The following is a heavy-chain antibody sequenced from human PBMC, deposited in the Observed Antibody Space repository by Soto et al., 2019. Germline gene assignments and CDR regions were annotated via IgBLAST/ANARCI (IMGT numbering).Heavy chain of an antibody. CDR3: ARDTRIPPTGFDP. V-gene: IGHV4-30-2*01. Sequence: PSETLSLTCAVSGGSISSGGYSWSWIRQPPGKGLEWIGYIYHSGSTYYNPSLKSRVTISVDRSKNQFSLKLSSVTAADTAVYYCARDTRIPPTGFDPWGQGTLVTVSS. CDR1: GGSISSGGYS. CDR2: IYHSGST. J-gene: IGHJ5*02.